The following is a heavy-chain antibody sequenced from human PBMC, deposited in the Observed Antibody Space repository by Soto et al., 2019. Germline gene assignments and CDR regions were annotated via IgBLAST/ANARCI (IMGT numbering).Heavy chain of an antibody. CDR2: VRHVDST. CDR3: ARAYLTGTTPPYNWFDR. D-gene: IGHD1-7*01. J-gene: IGHJ5*02. CDR1: GGSLGGYY. Sequence: QVQLLQWGTGALKPSETLSLTCTVHGGSLGGYYWNWIRQSPGKALEWIGEVRHVDSTNYNPSLKGRATISLDTPKNQFSLKLTSMTAADTAVYYCARAYLTGTTPPYNWFDRWGQGTLVTVSS. V-gene: IGHV4-34*01.